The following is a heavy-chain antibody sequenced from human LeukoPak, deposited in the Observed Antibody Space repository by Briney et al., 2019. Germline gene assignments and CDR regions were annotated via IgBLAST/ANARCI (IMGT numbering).Heavy chain of an antibody. CDR1: GGSISSYY. D-gene: IGHD2-2*01. CDR3: ARDQAYSPSRAYCSSTSCRPYYFGY. V-gene: IGHV4-4*07. Sequence: SETLSLTCTVSGGSISSYYWSWIRQPAGKGLEWIGRIYTSGSTNYNPSLKSRVTMSVDTSKNQFSLKLSSVTAADTDVYYCARDQAYSPSRAYCSSTSCRPYYFGYWGQGTLVTVSS. CDR2: IYTSGST. J-gene: IGHJ4*02.